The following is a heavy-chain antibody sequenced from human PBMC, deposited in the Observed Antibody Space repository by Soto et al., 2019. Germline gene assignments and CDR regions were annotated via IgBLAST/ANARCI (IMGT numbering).Heavy chain of an antibody. CDR3: VVYIDGTPS. V-gene: IGHV3-72*01. CDR1: GFILSDHF. CDR2: IRSAT. D-gene: IGHD2-15*01. J-gene: IGHJ1*01. Sequence: EVQLVESGGDLVQPGGSLRLSCAASGFILSDHFMDWVRQAPGQGLEWVGRIRSATEYAASVKDRFIISRDDSKKSLYLQRNSLKAEDTAVYYCVVYIDGTPSWGQGTLVTVSS.